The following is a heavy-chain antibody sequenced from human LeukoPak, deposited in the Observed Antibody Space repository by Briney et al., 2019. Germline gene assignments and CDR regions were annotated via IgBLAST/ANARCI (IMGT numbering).Heavy chain of an antibody. CDR1: GDSVSSTIVT. J-gene: IGHJ4*02. D-gene: IGHD6-13*01. Sequence: SQTLSLTCAISGDSVSSTIVTWDWIRQSPSGVLEWLGRTYYRSKWSNDYAESVRSRITITPDTSKNQVSLQLNSVTPEDTAVYYCARLIGSSWLDYWGQGTLVTVSS. CDR2: TYYRSKWSN. V-gene: IGHV6-1*01. CDR3: ARLIGSSWLDY.